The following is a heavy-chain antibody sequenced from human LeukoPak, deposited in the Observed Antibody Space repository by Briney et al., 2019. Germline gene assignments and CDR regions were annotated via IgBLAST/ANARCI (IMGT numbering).Heavy chain of an antibody. CDR2: ISSSGSTI. CDR1: GFTFSSYE. CDR3: AREGNGGSGSYYNPRGYYYGMDV. J-gene: IGHJ6*02. Sequence: PGGSLRLSCAASGFTFSSYEMNWVRQAPGKGLEWVSYISSSGSTIYYADSVKGRFTISRDNAKNSLYLQMNSLRAEDTAVYYCAREGNGGSGSYYNPRGYYYGMDVWGQGTTVTVSS. V-gene: IGHV3-48*03. D-gene: IGHD3-10*01.